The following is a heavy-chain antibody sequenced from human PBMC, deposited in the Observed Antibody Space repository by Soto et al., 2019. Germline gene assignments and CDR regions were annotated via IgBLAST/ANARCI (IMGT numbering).Heavy chain of an antibody. V-gene: IGHV3-30-3*01. J-gene: IGHJ4*02. CDR2: MSYDGTTK. Sequence: QVQLVESGGGVVPPGRYLRLSCAASGFTFSNYDMDWFRQAPGKGLEWVAVMSYDGTTKYSADSVKGRFTISRDNSKNALYLQMNSLRPEDTAVYYCAREVLWSRYFDYWGQETLVTVSS. CDR3: AREVLWSRYFDY. D-gene: IGHD3-10*01. CDR1: GFTFSNYD.